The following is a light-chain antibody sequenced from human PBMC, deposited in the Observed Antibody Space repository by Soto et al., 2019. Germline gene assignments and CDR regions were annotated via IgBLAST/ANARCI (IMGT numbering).Light chain of an antibody. CDR3: QQYNDHPFA. Sequence: DIPMTQSPSTLSASVGDRVTITCRASQSISTWLAWYQKKPGEAPKLLIYMASSLESGVPSRFSGSGSGTEFTLTITSLQPDDFATYYCQQYNDHPFAFGQGTKLEI. CDR1: QSISTW. CDR2: MAS. V-gene: IGKV1-5*03. J-gene: IGKJ2*01.